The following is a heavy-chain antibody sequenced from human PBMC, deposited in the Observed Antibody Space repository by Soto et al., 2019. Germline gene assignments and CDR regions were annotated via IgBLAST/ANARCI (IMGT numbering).Heavy chain of an antibody. J-gene: IGHJ4*02. CDR2: ISNDGNSK. CDR3: ANEGQDSISGYFDF. D-gene: IGHD3-22*01. Sequence: QVQLVESGGGVVQPGGSLRLSCVASGFTFSGSGMHWVRQAPGKGLEWVALISNDGNSKYYTDSVKGRFTISRDNSKNTLFLQMNSLRADDTAMYHCANEGQDSISGYFDFWGQGTLVAVSS. V-gene: IGHV3-30*18. CDR1: GFTFSGSG.